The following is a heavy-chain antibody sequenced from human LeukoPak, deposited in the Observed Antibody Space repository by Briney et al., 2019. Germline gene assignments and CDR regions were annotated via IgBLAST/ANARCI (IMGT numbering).Heavy chain of an antibody. CDR2: ISSSGSTI. CDR1: GFTFSSYE. J-gene: IGHJ4*02. Sequence: GGSLRLSCAASGFTFSSYEMNWVRQAPGKGLEWVSYISSSGSTIYYADSVKGRFTISRDNAKNSLYLQMNSLRAEDTALYYCAKDSDGYNNYYFDYWGQGTLVTVSS. V-gene: IGHV3-48*03. CDR3: AKDSDGYNNYYFDY. D-gene: IGHD5-24*01.